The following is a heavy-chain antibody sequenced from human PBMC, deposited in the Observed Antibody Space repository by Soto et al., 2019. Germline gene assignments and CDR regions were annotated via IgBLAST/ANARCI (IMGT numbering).Heavy chain of an antibody. CDR2: ISRSGTYT. CDR1: GLTLTDYS. Sequence: EVQLVVSGGGLIKPGESLRLSCAASGLTLTDYSINWVRQAPGKGLEWVSSISRSGTYTYYADSVRGRFTISTDKANNSLYLQMNSLRAEDTAVYYCAREGVHNYTEYYFDYWGQGTLVTVSS. V-gene: IGHV3-21*01. D-gene: IGHD3-10*01. J-gene: IGHJ4*02. CDR3: AREGVHNYTEYYFDY.